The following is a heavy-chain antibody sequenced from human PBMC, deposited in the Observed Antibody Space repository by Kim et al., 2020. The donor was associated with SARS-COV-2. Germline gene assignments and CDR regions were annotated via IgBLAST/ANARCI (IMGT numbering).Heavy chain of an antibody. J-gene: IGHJ6*02. Sequence: ASVKVSCKASGYTLTELSMHWVRQAPGKGLEWMGGFDPEDGETIYAQKFQGRVTMTEDTSTDTAYMELSSLRSEDTAVYYCAASIAVAGTSDIYYYYYCMDVWGQGTTVTVSS. V-gene: IGHV1-24*01. CDR3: AASIAVAGTSDIYYYYYCMDV. CDR2: FDPEDGET. CDR1: GYTLTELS. D-gene: IGHD6-19*01.